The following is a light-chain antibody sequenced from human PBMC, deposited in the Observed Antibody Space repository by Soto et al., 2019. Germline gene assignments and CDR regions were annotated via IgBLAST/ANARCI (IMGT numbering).Light chain of an antibody. J-gene: IGLJ2*01. Sequence: QSALTQPRSVSGSPGQSVTISCTGTSSDVGGYNYVSWYQQHPGKAPKLMIYDVSKRPSGVPDRFSGSKSGNTASLTISGLQAEDEAEYDCCSYAGSYTTVVFGGGTKLTVL. V-gene: IGLV2-11*01. CDR2: DVS. CDR3: CSYAGSYTTVV. CDR1: SSDVGGYNY.